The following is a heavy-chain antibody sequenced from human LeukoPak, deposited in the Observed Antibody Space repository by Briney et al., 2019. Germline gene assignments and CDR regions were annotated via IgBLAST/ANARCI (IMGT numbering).Heavy chain of an antibody. V-gene: IGHV3-9*01. Sequence: GGSLRLSCAASGFDLEDYAIHWVRQVPGKGLEWVSGISWNSGAKAYADSVKGRFTISRDNAKNSLYLQMNSLRGEDTALYYCATELGTAMVQEQGYWGQGTLVTVSS. CDR2: ISWNSGAK. D-gene: IGHD5-18*01. J-gene: IGHJ4*02. CDR3: ATELGTAMVQEQGY. CDR1: GFDLEDYA.